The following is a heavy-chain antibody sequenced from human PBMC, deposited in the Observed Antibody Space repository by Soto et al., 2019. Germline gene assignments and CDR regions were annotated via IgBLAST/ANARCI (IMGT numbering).Heavy chain of an antibody. Sequence: GASVKVSCKASGYTFTGYYMHWVRQAPGQGLEWMGWINPNSGGTNYAQKFQGRVTMTRDTSISTAYMELSRLRSDDTAVYYCARALSLGIAAHPWDQGTLVTVSS. V-gene: IGHV1-2*02. CDR3: ARALSLGIAAHP. CDR1: GYTFTGYY. J-gene: IGHJ4*02. D-gene: IGHD6-6*01. CDR2: INPNSGGT.